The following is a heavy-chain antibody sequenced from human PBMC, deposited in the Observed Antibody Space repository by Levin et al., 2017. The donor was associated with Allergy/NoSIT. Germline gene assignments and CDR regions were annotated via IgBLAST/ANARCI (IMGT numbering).Heavy chain of an antibody. CDR2: IFYTGST. V-gene: IGHV4-59*01. CDR1: GGSISGYY. D-gene: IGHD4/OR15-4a*01. J-gene: IGHJ2*01. CDR3: ARYGATYLWYFDL. Sequence: SETLSLTCTVSGGSISGYYWTWIRQPPGKGLEWIGYIFYTGSTNYNPSLKSRVTISIDTSKNQFSLKLSSVTAADTAVYYCARYGATYLWYFDLWGRGTLVTVSS.